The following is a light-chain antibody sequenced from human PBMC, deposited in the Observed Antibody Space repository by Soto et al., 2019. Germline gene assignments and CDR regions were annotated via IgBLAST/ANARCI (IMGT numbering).Light chain of an antibody. CDR1: QSISSY. CDR2: AAS. CDR3: QQSYSTPHVT. V-gene: IGKV1-39*01. J-gene: IGKJ2*01. Sequence: DIQMTQSPSSLSASVGDRVAITCRASQSISSYLNWYQHKPGKAPRLLIYAASYLQSGVPSRLSGSRSWTDINLTISSLQPEDFATYYCQQSYSTPHVTFGQGTKLEIK.